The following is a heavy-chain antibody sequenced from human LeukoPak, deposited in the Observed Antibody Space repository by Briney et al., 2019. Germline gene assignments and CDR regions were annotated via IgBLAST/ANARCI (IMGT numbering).Heavy chain of an antibody. Sequence: SVKVSCKTSGGTFSSSAITWVRQAPGQGLEWMGRIIPVLNITTYAQKFQGRVTITADTSSSTVYMELSSLRSEETAVYYCAKDQGLTAPPPYGLDVWGQGTTGIVSS. D-gene: IGHD5-18*01. CDR2: IIPVLNIT. V-gene: IGHV1-69*04. CDR3: AKDQGLTAPPPYGLDV. J-gene: IGHJ6*02. CDR1: GGTFSSSA.